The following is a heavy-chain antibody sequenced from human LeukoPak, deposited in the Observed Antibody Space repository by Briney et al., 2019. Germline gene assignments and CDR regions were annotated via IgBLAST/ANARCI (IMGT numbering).Heavy chain of an antibody. Sequence: ASVKVSCKASGYTFTSNYIHWVRQAPGQGLEWMGMIYPRDGSTSYAQKLQGRVTMTTDTSTSTAYMELRSLRSDDTAVYYCARAPSTTVTIRDYWGQGTLVTVSS. CDR3: ARAPSTTVTIRDY. V-gene: IGHV1-46*01. CDR1: GYTFTSNY. D-gene: IGHD4-17*01. CDR2: IYPRDGST. J-gene: IGHJ4*02.